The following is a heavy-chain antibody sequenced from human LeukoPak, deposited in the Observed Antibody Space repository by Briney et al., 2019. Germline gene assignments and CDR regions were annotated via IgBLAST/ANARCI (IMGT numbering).Heavy chain of an antibody. D-gene: IGHD6-19*01. Sequence: ASVKVSCKASGGTFSSYAISWVRQATGQGLEWMGWMNPNSGNTGYAQKFQGRVTMTRNTSISTAYMELSSLRSEDTAVYYCATGIAVKAFGMDVWGQGTTVTVSS. J-gene: IGHJ6*02. CDR1: GGTFSSYA. V-gene: IGHV1-8*02. CDR3: ATGIAVKAFGMDV. CDR2: MNPNSGNT.